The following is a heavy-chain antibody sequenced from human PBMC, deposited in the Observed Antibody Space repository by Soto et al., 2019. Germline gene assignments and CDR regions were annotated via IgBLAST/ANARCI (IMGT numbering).Heavy chain of an antibody. J-gene: IGHJ4*02. CDR2: ISWNSGSI. CDR3: AKAGFWSCYYSLVDY. D-gene: IGHD3-3*01. V-gene: IGHV3-9*01. Sequence: EVQLVESGGGLVQPGRSLRLSCAASGFTFDDYALHWVRQAPGKGLKWVSGISWNSGSIGYADSVKGRFTISRDNAKNSLYLQMNSLRAEDTALYYCAKAGFWSCYYSLVDYWGQGTLVTVSS. CDR1: GFTFDDYA.